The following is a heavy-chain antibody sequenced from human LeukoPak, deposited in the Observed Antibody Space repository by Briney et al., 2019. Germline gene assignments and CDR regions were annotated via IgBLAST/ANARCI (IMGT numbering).Heavy chain of an antibody. D-gene: IGHD2-8*01. Sequence: SVKVPCKASGGTFSSYAISWVRQAPGQGLEWMGGIIPIFGTANYAQKFQERVTITRDMSTSTAYVELSSLRSEDTAVYYCAALVDIVLMVYASLWGQGTLVTVSS. V-gene: IGHV1-69*05. J-gene: IGHJ4*02. CDR2: IIPIFGTA. CDR3: AALVDIVLMVYASL. CDR1: GGTFSSYA.